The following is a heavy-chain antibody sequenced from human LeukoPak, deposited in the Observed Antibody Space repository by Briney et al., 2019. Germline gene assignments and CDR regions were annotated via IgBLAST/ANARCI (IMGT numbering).Heavy chain of an antibody. CDR2: IIPDSGGT. J-gene: IGHJ4*02. D-gene: IGHD2-8*02. CDR1: GGTFSSYA. Sequence: GASVKVSCKASGGTFSSYAISWVRQAPGQGLEWMGFIIPDSGGTTYQQNFQGRVTMTRDTSISTFYMELSSLRPDDTAVYYCSTEDKYYTGANCGVFWGQGTLVTVSS. CDR3: STEDKYYTGANCGVF. V-gene: IGHV1-2*02.